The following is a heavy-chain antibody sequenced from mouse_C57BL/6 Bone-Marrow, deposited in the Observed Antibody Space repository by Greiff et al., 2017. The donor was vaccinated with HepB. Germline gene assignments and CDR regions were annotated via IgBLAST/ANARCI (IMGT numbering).Heavy chain of an antibody. CDR3: ARKGIRGAY. D-gene: IGHD3-3*01. CDR1: GYTFTSYW. CDR2: IHPNSGST. V-gene: IGHV1-64*01. J-gene: IGHJ3*01. Sequence: QVQLQQSGAELVKPGASVKLSCKASGYTFTSYWMHWVKQRPGQGLEWIGMIHPNSGSTNYNEKFKSKATLTVDKSSSTAYMQLSSLTSEDSAVYYCARKGIRGAYWGQGTRITVSA.